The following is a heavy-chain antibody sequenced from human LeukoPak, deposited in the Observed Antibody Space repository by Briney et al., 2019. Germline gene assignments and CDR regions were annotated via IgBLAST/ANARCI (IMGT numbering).Heavy chain of an antibody. CDR2: IYWDDDK. V-gene: IGHV2-5*02. J-gene: IGHJ4*02. CDR1: GFSLNTSGVG. Sequence: SGPTLVNPTQTLTLTCTFSGFSLNTSGVGVGWIRQPPGKALEWLALIYWDDDKRYSPSLKSRFIITKDTSKNQVVLTMTNMDPVDTATFYCAHTRLVGHSTPFDYWGQGTLVTVSS. CDR3: AHTRLVGHSTPFDY. D-gene: IGHD1-26*01.